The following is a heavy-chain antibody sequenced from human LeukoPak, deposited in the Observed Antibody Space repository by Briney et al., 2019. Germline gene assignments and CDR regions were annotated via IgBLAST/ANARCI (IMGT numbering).Heavy chain of an antibody. D-gene: IGHD4-17*01. CDR3: ARDFGPTVTSDI. CDR2: IIPILGIA. CDR1: GGTFSSYA. V-gene: IGHV1-69*04. J-gene: IGHJ3*02. Sequence: SVTVSCKASGGTFSSYAISWVRQAPGQGLEWMGRIIPILGIANYAQKFQGRVTITADKSTSTAYMELSSLRSEDTAVYYCARDFGPTVTSDIWGQGTMVTVSS.